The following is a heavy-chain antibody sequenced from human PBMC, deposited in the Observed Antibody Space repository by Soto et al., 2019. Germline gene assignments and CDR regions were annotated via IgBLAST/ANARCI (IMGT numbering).Heavy chain of an antibody. J-gene: IGHJ4*02. CDR1: GFTFDDYA. Sequence: GGSLRLSCAASGFTFDDYAMHWVRQAPGKGLEWVSGISWNSGSIGYADSVKGRFTISRDNAKNSLYLQMNSLRAEDTALYYCAKDTGWLQYLFDYWGQGTLVTVSS. CDR2: ISWNSGSI. V-gene: IGHV3-9*01. CDR3: AKDTGWLQYLFDY. D-gene: IGHD5-12*01.